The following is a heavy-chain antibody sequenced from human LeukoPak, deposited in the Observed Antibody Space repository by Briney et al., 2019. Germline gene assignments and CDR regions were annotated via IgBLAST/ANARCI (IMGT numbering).Heavy chain of an antibody. CDR3: AKGGGIWGYYFDY. Sequence: GGSLRLSCAASGFTFDDYGMSWVRQAPGKGLEWVSGINWNGGSTGYADSVKGRFTISRDNSKNTLYLQMNSLRAEDTAVYYCAKGGGIWGYYFDYWGQGTLVTVSS. V-gene: IGHV3-20*04. D-gene: IGHD3-16*01. CDR2: INWNGGST. CDR1: GFTFDDYG. J-gene: IGHJ4*02.